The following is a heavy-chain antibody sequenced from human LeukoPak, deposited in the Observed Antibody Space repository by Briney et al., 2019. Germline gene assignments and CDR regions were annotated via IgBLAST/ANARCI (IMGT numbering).Heavy chain of an antibody. J-gene: IGHJ6*03. CDR3: AREMRGIAVAGPLSEARRVGYYMDV. Sequence: GASVKVSCKAFGYTFTSNYMHWVRQAPGQGPEWMGVISPSGGSTTYEQKFQGRVTLTRDMSTSTVYMELSSLRSEDTAVYYCAREMRGIAVAGPLSEARRVGYYMDVWGKGTTVTISS. V-gene: IGHV1-46*01. CDR2: ISPSGGST. D-gene: IGHD6-19*01. CDR1: GYTFTSNY.